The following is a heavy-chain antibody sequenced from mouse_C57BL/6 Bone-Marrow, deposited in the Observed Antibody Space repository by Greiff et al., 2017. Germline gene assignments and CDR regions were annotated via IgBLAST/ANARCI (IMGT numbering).Heavy chain of an antibody. Sequence: LQQSEGGLVQPGSSMKLSCTASGFTFSDYYMAWVRQVPEKGLEWVANINYDGSSTYYLDSLKSRFIISRDNAKNILYLQMSSLKSEDTATYYCARYSKAMDYWGQGTSVTVSS. J-gene: IGHJ4*01. CDR3: ARYSKAMDY. CDR1: GFTFSDYY. CDR2: INYDGSST. V-gene: IGHV5-16*01. D-gene: IGHD2-5*01.